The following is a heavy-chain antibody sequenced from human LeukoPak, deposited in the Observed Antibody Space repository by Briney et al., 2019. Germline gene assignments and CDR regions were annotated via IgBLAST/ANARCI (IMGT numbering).Heavy chain of an antibody. D-gene: IGHD1-26*01. CDR2: INPNSGGT. J-gene: IGHJ4*02. CDR3: ARGLSGGSYLY. V-gene: IGHV1-2*02. CDR1: GYTSTGYY. Sequence: GASVKVSCKASGYTSTGYYMHWLRQAPGQGLEWMGWINPNSGGTNYAQKFQGRVTMTRDTSISTAHMELSRLRSDDTAVYYCARGLSGGSYLYWGQGTLVTVSS.